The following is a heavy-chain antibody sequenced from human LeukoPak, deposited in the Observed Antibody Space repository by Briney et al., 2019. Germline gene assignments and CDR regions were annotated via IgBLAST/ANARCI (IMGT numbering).Heavy chain of an antibody. Sequence: SETLSLTCTVSGASIDTYCWSWVRQPAGKGLEWIGRMYTRGRTHYSPSLESRLTMSVDTSKNQFSLKLTSVTAADTAVYYCARVTYYYGSGSYYTPYYGMDVWGPGTTVTVSS. CDR1: GASIDTYC. J-gene: IGHJ6*02. D-gene: IGHD3-10*01. V-gene: IGHV4-4*07. CDR3: ARVTYYYGSGSYYTPYYGMDV. CDR2: MYTRGRT.